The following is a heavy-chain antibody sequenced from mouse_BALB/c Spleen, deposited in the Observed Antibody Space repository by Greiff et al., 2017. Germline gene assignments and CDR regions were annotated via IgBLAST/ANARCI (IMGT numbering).Heavy chain of an antibody. CDR3: ARGGGITAWFAY. V-gene: IGHV5-6-5*01. J-gene: IGHJ3*01. CDR2: ISSGGST. D-gene: IGHD2-4*01. Sequence: EVKVVESGGGLVKPGGSLKLSCAASGFTFSSYAMSWVRQTPEKRLEWVASISSGGSTYYPDSVKGRFTISRDNARNILYLQMSSLRSEDTAMYYCARGGGITAWFAYWGQGTLVTVSA. CDR1: GFTFSSYA.